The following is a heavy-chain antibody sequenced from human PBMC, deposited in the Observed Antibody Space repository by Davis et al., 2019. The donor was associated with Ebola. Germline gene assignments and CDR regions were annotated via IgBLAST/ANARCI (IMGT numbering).Heavy chain of an antibody. CDR1: GGSISSGGYY. V-gene: IGHV4-31*03. Sequence: PSETLSLTCTVSGGSISSGGYYWSWVRQHPEKGLEWFGYIHSSGSTYYNPSLKSRLSMSLDTSRNQFSLKLSSVTAADTAIYYCASVGTGGTFDSWGQGTLVTVSS. D-gene: IGHD7-27*01. CDR2: IHSSGST. J-gene: IGHJ4*02. CDR3: ASVGTGGTFDS.